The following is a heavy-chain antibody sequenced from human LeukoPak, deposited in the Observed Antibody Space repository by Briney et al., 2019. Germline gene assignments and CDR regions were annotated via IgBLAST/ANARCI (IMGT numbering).Heavy chain of an antibody. V-gene: IGHV3-48*03. D-gene: IGHD3-9*01. Sequence: GGSLRLSCAASGFTFSSYEMSWVRQAPGKGLEWVSYISSSGSTIYYADSAKGRFTISRDNAKNSLYLQMNSLRAEDTAVYYCASHYDILTGYPSYFDYWGQGTLVTVSS. CDR1: GFTFSSYE. CDR3: ASHYDILTGYPSYFDY. CDR2: ISSSGSTI. J-gene: IGHJ4*02.